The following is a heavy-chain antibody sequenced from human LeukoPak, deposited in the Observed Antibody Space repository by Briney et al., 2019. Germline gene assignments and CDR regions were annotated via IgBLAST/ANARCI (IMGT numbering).Heavy chain of an antibody. D-gene: IGHD3-22*01. Sequence: AGSLRLSCAASGFTVSSNYMTWVRQAPGKGLEWVTLLYSGGGTDYADSVKGRFTTSRDNSKNTLYLQMNSLRAEDTAVYYCAPYYDSSGYPPGGLEFWGQGTQVTVSP. CDR2: LYSGGGT. CDR3: APYYDSSGYPPGGLEF. J-gene: IGHJ4*02. CDR1: GFTVSSNY. V-gene: IGHV3-66*01.